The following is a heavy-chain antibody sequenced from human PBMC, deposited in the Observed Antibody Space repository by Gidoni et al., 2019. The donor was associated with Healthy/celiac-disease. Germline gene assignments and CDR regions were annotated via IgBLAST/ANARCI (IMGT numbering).Heavy chain of an antibody. J-gene: IGHJ6*02. CDR3: ARELNWNDPEDYYYGMDV. D-gene: IGHD1-1*01. CDR1: GGTFSSYA. V-gene: IGHV1-69*01. Sequence: QVQLVQSGAEVKKPGSSVKVSCKASGGTFSSYAISWVRQAPGQGLEWMGGIIPIFGTANYAQKFQGRVTITADESTSTAYMELSSLRSEDTAVYYCARELNWNDPEDYYYGMDVWGQGTTVTVSS. CDR2: IIPIFGTA.